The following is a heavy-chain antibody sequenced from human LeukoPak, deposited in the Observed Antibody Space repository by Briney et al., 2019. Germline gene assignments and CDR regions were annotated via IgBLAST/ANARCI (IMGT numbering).Heavy chain of an antibody. V-gene: IGHV3-21*01. CDR1: GFTFTDYS. CDR2: ISSSSSYI. Sequence: GGSLRRSCAASGFTFTDYSMNWVRQAPGKGLEWVSSISSSSSYIYYADSVKGRFTISRDNARNSLYLQMNSLRAEDTAVYYCARGGRSTYFDWSPDYWGQGTLVTVSS. D-gene: IGHD3-9*01. J-gene: IGHJ4*02. CDR3: ARGGRSTYFDWSPDY.